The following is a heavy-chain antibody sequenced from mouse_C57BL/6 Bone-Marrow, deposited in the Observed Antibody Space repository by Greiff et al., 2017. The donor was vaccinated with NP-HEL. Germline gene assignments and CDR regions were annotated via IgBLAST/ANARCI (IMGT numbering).Heavy chain of an antibody. J-gene: IGHJ1*03. CDR2: FNYDGNST. Sequence: EVQGVESEGGLVQPGSSMKLSCTASGFTFSDYYMAWVRQVPEKGLEWVANFNYDGNSTYYLDSLKSRFIISRDNAKNILYLQMRSLKAEDTATYYCATVAPINTVVAEVWGTGTTVTVSS. D-gene: IGHD1-1*01. V-gene: IGHV5-16*01. CDR3: ATVAPINTVVAEV. CDR1: GFTFSDYY.